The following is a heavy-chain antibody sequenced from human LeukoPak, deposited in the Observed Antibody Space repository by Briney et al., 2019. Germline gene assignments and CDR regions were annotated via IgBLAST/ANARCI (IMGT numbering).Heavy chain of an antibody. J-gene: IGHJ4*02. CDR1: GYTFTSYG. V-gene: IGHV1-18*01. CDR3: ARSTYSYDSSGYYYQLHRFDY. CDR2: ITTYNGYT. D-gene: IGHD3-22*01. Sequence: GASVKVSCKTSGYTFTSYGISWVRQAPGQGLEWMGWITTYNGYTNYAQKLQGRVTMTTDTSTNTAYLELRSLRSDDAAVYYCARSTYSYDSSGYYYQLHRFDYWGQGTLVTVSS.